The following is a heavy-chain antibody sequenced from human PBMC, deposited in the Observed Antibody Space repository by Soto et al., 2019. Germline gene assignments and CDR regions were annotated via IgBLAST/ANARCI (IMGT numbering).Heavy chain of an antibody. D-gene: IGHD3-16*01. CDR1: GYTFTRYG. CDR2: INTYNVNT. V-gene: IGHV1-18*01. J-gene: IGHJ6*02. Sequence: QVQLVQSGVKVRNLGASVKVSSKVFGYTFTRYGMGWGGQPPGQGIVGRGWINTYNVNTNNAQNVQGRVTLTTDTSTSTAYMELRSLRSNDTAIYYCAMVDVYVTPSPQDVWGQGTTVIVSS. CDR3: AMVDVYVTPSPQDV.